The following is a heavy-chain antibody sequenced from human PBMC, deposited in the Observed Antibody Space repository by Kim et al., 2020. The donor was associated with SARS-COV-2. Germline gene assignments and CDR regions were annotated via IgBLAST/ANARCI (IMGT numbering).Heavy chain of an antibody. J-gene: IGHJ4*02. CDR2: LDSGGST. Sequence: GGSLRLSCAVSGFAVSSNYINWVRQAPGKGLEWVSVLDSGGSTYYADSVKGRFSISRDNSKNTLYLQMNSLRTEDTAVYYCARSRLEYYYGSGLYYFDYWGQGNLVTVSS. CDR3: ARSRLEYYYGSGLYYFDY. D-gene: IGHD3-10*01. V-gene: IGHV3-66*01. CDR1: GFAVSSNY.